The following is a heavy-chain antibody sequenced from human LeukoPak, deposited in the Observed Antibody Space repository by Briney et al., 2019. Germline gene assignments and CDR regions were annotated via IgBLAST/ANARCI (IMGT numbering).Heavy chain of an antibody. V-gene: IGHV4-31*03. CDR3: ARNRYSGYFDY. J-gene: IGHJ4*02. CDR2: IYYSGST. D-gene: IGHD4-11*01. Sequence: SETLSLTCTVSGGSISSGGYYWSWLRQHRGKGLEWIGYIYYSGSTYYNPSLKSRVTISVDTSKNQFSLKLSSVTAADTAVYYCARNRYSGYFDYWGQGTLVTVSS. CDR1: GGSISSGGYY.